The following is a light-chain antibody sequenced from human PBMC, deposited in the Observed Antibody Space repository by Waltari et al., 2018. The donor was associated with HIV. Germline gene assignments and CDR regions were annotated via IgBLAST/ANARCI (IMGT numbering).Light chain of an antibody. CDR2: AAS. V-gene: IGKV1-39*01. J-gene: IGKJ2*01. Sequence: DIQMTQSPSSLSASVGDRVTITCLASQTISSYLNWYQQKPGKAPNLLIYAASSLQSGVPSRFSGSGSGTDFTLTISSLQPEDFATYFCQQSYSTPRTFGQGTKLEIK. CDR3: QQSYSTPRT. CDR1: QTISSY.